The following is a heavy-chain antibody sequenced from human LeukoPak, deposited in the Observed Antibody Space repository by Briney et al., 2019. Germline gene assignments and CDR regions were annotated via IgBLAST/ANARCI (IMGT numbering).Heavy chain of an antibody. Sequence: ASVKVSCTASGYTFTSYDLNWVRQATGQGLEWMGWMNPNSGNTGYAPKFQGRVTMNRNTSISTDYMELSSLRSEDTAVYYCARKGPANYYYYYMDVWGKGTSVTVSS. CDR3: ARKGPANYYYYYMDV. CDR2: MNPNSGNT. V-gene: IGHV1-8*01. CDR1: GYTFTSYD. D-gene: IGHD2-2*01. J-gene: IGHJ6*03.